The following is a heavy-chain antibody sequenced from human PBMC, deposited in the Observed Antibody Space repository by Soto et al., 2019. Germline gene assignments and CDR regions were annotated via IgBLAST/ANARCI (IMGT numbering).Heavy chain of an antibody. Sequence: GSPILSCASAGFTFSRYGMHLVRQARGQGLEWVAVISYDGSNKYYADSVKGRFTISRDNSKNTLYLQMNSLRAKDTAVYYCAKVRGYSSTSVNWLDPWGQGILVTVSS. J-gene: IGHJ5*02. CDR2: ISYDGSNK. CDR3: AKVRGYSSTSVNWLDP. CDR1: GFTFSRYG. V-gene: IGHV3-30*18. D-gene: IGHD2-2*01.